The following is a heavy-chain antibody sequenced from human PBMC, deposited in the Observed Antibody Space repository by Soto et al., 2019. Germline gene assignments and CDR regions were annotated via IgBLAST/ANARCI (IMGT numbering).Heavy chain of an antibody. J-gene: IGHJ4*02. Sequence: TRIVADGYSSNYYWSRIRQPPRRGLEWIGYIYYSGNTNYNPSLKSRVTISLDTSKNQFSLKLSSVTAADTAVYYCARNWGDARSFDYWGQGTLVPVSS. V-gene: IGHV4-59*08. CDR3: ARNWGDARSFDY. CDR1: DGYSSNYY. D-gene: IGHD2-21*02. CDR2: IYYSGNT.